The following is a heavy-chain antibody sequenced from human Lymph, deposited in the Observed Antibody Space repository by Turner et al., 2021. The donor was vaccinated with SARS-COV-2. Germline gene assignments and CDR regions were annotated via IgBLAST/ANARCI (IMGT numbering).Heavy chain of an antibody. V-gene: IGHV3-53*02. J-gene: IGHJ6*02. CDR2: IYSGGTT. D-gene: IGHD6-13*01. CDR1: GIIVSRNY. Sequence: EVQLVETGGGLIQPGGSLRLSCAGSGIIVSRNYMNWVRQGPGKGLEWVSVIYSGGTTYYADSVKGRFTISRDNSKNTLYLQMNSLRVEDTAVYYCARDLGTYGMDVWGQGTTVTVSS. CDR3: ARDLGTYGMDV.